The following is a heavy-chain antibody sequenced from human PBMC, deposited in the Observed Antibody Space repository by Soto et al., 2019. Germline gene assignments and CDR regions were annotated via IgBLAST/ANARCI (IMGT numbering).Heavy chain of an antibody. D-gene: IGHD2-8*01. J-gene: IGHJ4*02. Sequence: ASVKVSCKASGYTFTSYDINWVRQATGQGLEWMGWMNPNSGNTGYAQKFQGRVTMTRNTSISTAYMELSSLRSEDTAVYYCARGEGDIVLTRGIYPFDYWGQGTLVTVSS. CDR2: MNPNSGNT. CDR3: ARGEGDIVLTRGIYPFDY. V-gene: IGHV1-8*01. CDR1: GYTFTSYD.